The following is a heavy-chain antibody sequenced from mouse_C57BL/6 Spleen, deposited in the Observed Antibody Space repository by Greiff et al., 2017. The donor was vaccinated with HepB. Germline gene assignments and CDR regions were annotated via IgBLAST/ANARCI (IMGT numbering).Heavy chain of an antibody. V-gene: IGHV1-55*01. CDR2: IYPGSGST. Sequence: VQLQQSGAELVKPGASVKMSCKASGYTFTSYWITWVKQRPGQGLEWIGDIYPGSGSTNYNEKFKSKATLTVDTSSSTAYMQLSSLTSEDSAVYYCARKRTWYFDVWGTGTTVTVSS. J-gene: IGHJ1*03. CDR1: GYTFTSYW. CDR3: ARKRTWYFDV.